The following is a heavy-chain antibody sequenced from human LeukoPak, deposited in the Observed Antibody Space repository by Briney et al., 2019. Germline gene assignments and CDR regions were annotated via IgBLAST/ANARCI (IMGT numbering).Heavy chain of an antibody. Sequence: SETLSLTCTVSGYSISSGYYWGWIRQPPGKGLEWIGSIYHSGSTYYNPSLKSRVTISVDTSKNQFSLKLSSVTAADTAVYYCARGGPGGVVITTFDYWGQGTLVTVSS. D-gene: IGHD3-22*01. CDR1: GYSISSGYY. CDR2: IYHSGST. CDR3: ARGGPGGVVITTFDY. J-gene: IGHJ4*02. V-gene: IGHV4-38-2*02.